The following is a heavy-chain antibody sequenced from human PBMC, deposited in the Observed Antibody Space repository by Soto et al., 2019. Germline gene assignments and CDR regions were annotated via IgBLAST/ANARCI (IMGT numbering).Heavy chain of an antibody. D-gene: IGHD3-3*01. CDR3: AREGGDFVQVPYY. CDR1: GGSFSANH. J-gene: IGHJ4*02. Sequence: SETLSLTCAISGGSFSANHWSWIRQSPGRGLEWIGSIYYNGDTNYNPSLGSRVTMSVDTSKNQFFLDLQSVVAADTAVYFCAREGGDFVQVPYYWGQGTLVTVSS. V-gene: IGHV4-59*12. CDR2: IYYNGDT.